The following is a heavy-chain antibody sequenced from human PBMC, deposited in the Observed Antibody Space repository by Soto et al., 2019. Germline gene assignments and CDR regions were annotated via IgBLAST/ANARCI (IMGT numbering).Heavy chain of an antibody. Sequence: HPGGSLRLSCAASGFTFSSYAMSWVRQAPGKGLEWVSAISGSGGGTYYADSVKGRFTISRDNCKNTLYLQMNSLRAEDTAVYYCAKVPILWFGELLFGYFDYWGQGTLVTVSS. CDR3: AKVPILWFGELLFGYFDY. V-gene: IGHV3-23*01. J-gene: IGHJ4*02. CDR2: ISGSGGGT. D-gene: IGHD3-10*01. CDR1: GFTFSSYA.